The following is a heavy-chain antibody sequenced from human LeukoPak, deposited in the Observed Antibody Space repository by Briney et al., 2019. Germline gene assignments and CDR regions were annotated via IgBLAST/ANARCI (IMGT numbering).Heavy chain of an antibody. CDR1: GYSFTSYW. J-gene: IGHJ4*02. CDR2: IYPGDSDT. V-gene: IGHV5-51*01. D-gene: IGHD3-3*01. Sequence: TGESLKISCKGSGYSFTSYWIGWVRQMPGKGLEWMGIIYPGDSDTRYSPSFQGQVTISADKSISTAYLQWSSLKASDTAMYYCARTYYDFWSGYHYYFDYWGQGTLVTVSS. CDR3: ARTYYDFWSGYHYYFDY.